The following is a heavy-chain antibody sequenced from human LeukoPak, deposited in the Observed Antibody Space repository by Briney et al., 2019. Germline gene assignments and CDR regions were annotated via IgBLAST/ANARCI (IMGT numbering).Heavy chain of an antibody. D-gene: IGHD6-19*01. J-gene: IGHJ4*02. Sequence: GGSLRLSCAASGFTFSSYWMTWVRQAPGKGLEWVTNINRDGSEKYYVDSVKGRFTISRDNSKNTLYLQMNSLRAEDTAVYYCAKEQEHWLVGPSDHWGQGTLVTVSS. CDR3: AKEQEHWLVGPSDH. V-gene: IGHV3-7*05. CDR2: INRDGSEK. CDR1: GFTFSSYW.